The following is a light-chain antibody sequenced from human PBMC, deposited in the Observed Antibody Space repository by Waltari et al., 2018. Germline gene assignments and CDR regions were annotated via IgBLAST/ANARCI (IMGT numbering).Light chain of an antibody. J-gene: IGLJ1*01. CDR2: EVI. CDR3: CSYAGLGTYV. Sequence: QSALTHPAPVSGTPGQSTTISCTRTTSDVGNYALLSWYQHHPGKAPKLLICEVIKRPSGVSSRFAGSKSGSTASLTISGLQPEDEADYYCCSYAGLGTYVFGSGTKVTVL. CDR1: TSDVGNYAL. V-gene: IGLV2-23*02.